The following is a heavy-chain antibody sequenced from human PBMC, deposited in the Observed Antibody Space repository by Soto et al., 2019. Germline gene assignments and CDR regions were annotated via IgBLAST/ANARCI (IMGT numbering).Heavy chain of an antibody. Sequence: SETLSLTCAVYGGSFSGYYWSWIRQPPGKGLEWIGEINHSGSTNYNPSLKSRVTISVDTSKNQFSLKLSSVTAADTAVYYCARETRYYGSGEYYFDYWGQGTPAPVSS. D-gene: IGHD3-10*01. CDR2: INHSGST. CDR3: ARETRYYGSGEYYFDY. CDR1: GGSFSGYY. V-gene: IGHV4-34*01. J-gene: IGHJ4*02.